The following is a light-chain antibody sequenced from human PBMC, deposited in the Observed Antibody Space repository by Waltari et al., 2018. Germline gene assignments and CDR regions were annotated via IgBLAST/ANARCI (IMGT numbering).Light chain of an antibody. Sequence: EIVLTQSPATLSLSPGERATPPCRASQSVSSYLAWYQQKPGQAPRLLIYDASNRATGIPARFSGSGSGTDFTLTISSLEPEDFAVYYCQQRSNWPTFGPGTKVDIK. V-gene: IGKV3-11*01. CDR2: DAS. CDR1: QSVSSY. CDR3: QQRSNWPT. J-gene: IGKJ3*01.